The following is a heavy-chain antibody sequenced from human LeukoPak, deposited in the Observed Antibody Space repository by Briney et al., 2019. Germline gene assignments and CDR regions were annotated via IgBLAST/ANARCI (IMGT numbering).Heavy chain of an antibody. J-gene: IGHJ3*02. CDR1: GGSISSYY. Sequence: PSETPSLTCTVSGGSISSYYWSWIRQPPGKGLEWIGYIYYSGSTNYNPSLKSRVTISVDTSKNQFSLKLSSVTAADTAVYYCARGFGDSSGYAAFDIWGQGTMVTVSS. V-gene: IGHV4-59*08. D-gene: IGHD3-22*01. CDR3: ARGFGDSSGYAAFDI. CDR2: IYYSGST.